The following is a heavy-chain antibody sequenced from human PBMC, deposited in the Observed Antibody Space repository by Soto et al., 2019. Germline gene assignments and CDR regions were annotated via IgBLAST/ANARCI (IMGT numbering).Heavy chain of an antibody. Sequence: ASVKVSCKASGYTFTSYAMHWVRQAPGQRLEWMGWINSGNGNTKYSQKFQGRVTITRDTSASTAYMELSSLRSEDTAVYYCARDAVFGVVITFYSGMDVWGQGTTVTVSS. CDR1: GYTFTSYA. D-gene: IGHD3-3*01. CDR2: INSGNGNT. CDR3: ARDAVFGVVITFYSGMDV. J-gene: IGHJ6*02. V-gene: IGHV1-3*01.